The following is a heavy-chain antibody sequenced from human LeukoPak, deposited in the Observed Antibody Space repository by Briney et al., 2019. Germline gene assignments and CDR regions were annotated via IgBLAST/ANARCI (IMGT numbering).Heavy chain of an antibody. D-gene: IGHD5-12*01. Sequence: GASVKVSCKATGYTFTDYYIHWVRQAPGQGLEWMGWINPNSGGTNYAQKFQGRVTMTRDTSISTAYMELSRLRSDDTAVSYCAREISGDGSNYFDYWGQGTLVTVSS. CDR1: GYTFTDYY. CDR2: INPNSGGT. CDR3: AREISGDGSNYFDY. J-gene: IGHJ4*02. V-gene: IGHV1-2*02.